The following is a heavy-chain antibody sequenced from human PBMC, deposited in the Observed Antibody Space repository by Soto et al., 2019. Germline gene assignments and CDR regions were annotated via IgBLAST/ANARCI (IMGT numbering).Heavy chain of an antibody. J-gene: IGHJ2*01. CDR2: ISYDGSNI. CDR1: GFTFSSYA. CDR3: ARPLWRNDYNWGYFDL. V-gene: IGHV3-30-3*01. Sequence: QVQLVESGEGVVEPGRSLRLSGAASGFTFSSYAMHWVREAPGKGLEGVAVISYDGSNIYYADSVKGRFTISRDNSKNTLYLQMNSLRAEDTAVYYCARPLWRNDYNWGYFDLWGRGTLVTVSS. D-gene: IGHD4-4*01.